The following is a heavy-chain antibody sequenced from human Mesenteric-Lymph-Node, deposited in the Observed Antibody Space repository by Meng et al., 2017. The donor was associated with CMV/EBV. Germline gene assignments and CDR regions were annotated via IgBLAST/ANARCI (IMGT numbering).Heavy chain of an antibody. Sequence: CNASGYTFTRYSVHWLRQAPGQGLEWMGRISPNSGATDYAQNFQGRVTLTRDTSISTAYMELSSLRSDDTAVYYCARDIAGYNWFDPWGQGTLVTVSS. CDR3: ARDIAGYNWFDP. CDR1: GYTFTRYS. CDR2: ISPNSGAT. J-gene: IGHJ5*02. V-gene: IGHV1-2*06. D-gene: IGHD2-15*01.